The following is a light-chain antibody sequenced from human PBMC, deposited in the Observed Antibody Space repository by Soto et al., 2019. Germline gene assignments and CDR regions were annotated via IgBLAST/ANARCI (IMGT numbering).Light chain of an antibody. J-gene: IGKJ3*01. CDR2: GAS. Sequence: EIVLTQSPGTLSLSPGERVTLSCRASQSVINNYLGWYQQKPGQAPRLLIYGASSRATGIPDRFSGSGSGTDFTLTISRLEPEDFAVYYCKQYGGSPFTFGPGTKVDIK. CDR3: KQYGGSPFT. CDR1: QSVINNY. V-gene: IGKV3-20*01.